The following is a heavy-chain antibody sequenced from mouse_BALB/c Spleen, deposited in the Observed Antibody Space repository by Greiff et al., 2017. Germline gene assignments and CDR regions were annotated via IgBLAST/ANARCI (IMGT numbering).Heavy chain of an antibody. CDR1: GYSFTGYY. V-gene: IGHV1S34*01. D-gene: IGHD1-1*01. CDR3: TRSFITTVVADY. CDR2: ISCYNGAT. J-gene: IGHJ2*01. Sequence: LVKTGASVKISCKASGYSFTGYYMHWVKQSHGKSLEWIGYISCYNGATSYNQKFKDKATLTVDKSSSTAYMQLSSPTSEDSAVYYCTRSFITTVVADYWGQGTTLTVSS.